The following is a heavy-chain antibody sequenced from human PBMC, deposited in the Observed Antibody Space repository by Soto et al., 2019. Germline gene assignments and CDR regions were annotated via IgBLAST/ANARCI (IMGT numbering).Heavy chain of an antibody. CDR3: VRDRSYHYDSSGYYAY. CDR2: IIPIFGNT. Sequence: GASVKVSCKASGGTFSSYAISWVRQAPGQGLEWMGGIIPIFGNTIYAQKFQGRVTMTTDTSTSTAYMELRSLRSDDTAVYYCVRDRSYHYDSSGYYAYWGQGTLVTVSS. J-gene: IGHJ4*02. CDR1: GGTFSSYA. D-gene: IGHD3-22*01. V-gene: IGHV1-69*05.